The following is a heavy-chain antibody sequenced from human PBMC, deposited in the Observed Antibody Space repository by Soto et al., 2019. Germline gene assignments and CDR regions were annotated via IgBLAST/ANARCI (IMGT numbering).Heavy chain of an antibody. J-gene: IGHJ6*02. CDR2: IKKVGSEK. V-gene: IGHV3-7*05. Sequence: EVQLVESGGGLVQPGGSLRLSCAASGFKFSNYWMTWVRQAPGEGLEWVASIKKVGSEKYYVDSVKGRFTISRDNTKNSLDLQMNSLRAEDTAVYYCARGHYGMDVWGQGTTVTVSS. CDR1: GFKFSNYW. CDR3: ARGHYGMDV.